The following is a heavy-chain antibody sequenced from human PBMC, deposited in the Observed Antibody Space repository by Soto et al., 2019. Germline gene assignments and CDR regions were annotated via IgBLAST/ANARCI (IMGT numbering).Heavy chain of an antibody. CDR2: ISGSGGST. CDR1: GFTFSSYA. Sequence: EVQLLESGGGLVQPGGSLRLSCAASGFTFSSYAMSWVRQAPGKGLEWVSAISGSGGSTYYADSVKGRFTISRDNSKNTLYLQMNSLRAEDTAVYYCAKGGYYGDSRHYYFDYWGQGTLVTVSS. D-gene: IGHD4-17*01. CDR3: AKGGYYGDSRHYYFDY. J-gene: IGHJ4*02. V-gene: IGHV3-23*01.